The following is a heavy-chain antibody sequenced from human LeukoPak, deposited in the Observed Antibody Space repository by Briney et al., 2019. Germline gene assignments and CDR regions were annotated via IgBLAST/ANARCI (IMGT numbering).Heavy chain of an antibody. Sequence: SETLSLTCTVSGGSISSSSYYWGWIRQPPGKGLEWLGSIYYSGSTYYNPSLKSRVTISVDTSKNQFSLKLSSVTAADTAVYYCARSGNYYDSSGYYSDAFDIWGQGTMVTVSS. CDR3: ARSGNYYDSSGYYSDAFDI. CDR2: IYYSGST. J-gene: IGHJ3*02. D-gene: IGHD3-22*01. V-gene: IGHV4-39*01. CDR1: GGSISSSSYY.